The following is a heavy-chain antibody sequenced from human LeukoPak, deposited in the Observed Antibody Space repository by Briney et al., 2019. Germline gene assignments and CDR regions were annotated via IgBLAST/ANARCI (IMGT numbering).Heavy chain of an antibody. V-gene: IGHV3-11*04. D-gene: IGHD2-2*01. J-gene: IGHJ4*02. Sequence: GGSLRLSYAASGFTFSDYYMNWIRQAPGQGLEWISYMSSSGSTISYADSVTGRFTVSRDNAKNSLYLQMDSLRAEDTAVYDCARSILPAANAIDYWGQGTLLTVSS. CDR2: MSSSGSTI. CDR3: ARSILPAANAIDY. CDR1: GFTFSDYY.